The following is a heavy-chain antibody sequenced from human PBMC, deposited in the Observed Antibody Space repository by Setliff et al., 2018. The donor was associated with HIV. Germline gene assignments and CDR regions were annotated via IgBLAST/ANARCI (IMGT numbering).Heavy chain of an antibody. CDR1: GGSFSDYY. CDR3: SKRMRAVIIRKDDAFDV. Sequence: SETLSLTCAVYGGSFSDYYWTWIRQSPDNGLEWIGEVSHTGSAKYDPFLRRRVTISVDTSKNQFSLKLTSVTAAATATYFCSKRMRAVIIRKDDAFDVWGQGTKVTVSS. V-gene: IGHV4-34*01. CDR2: VSHTGSA. J-gene: IGHJ3*01. D-gene: IGHD3-10*01.